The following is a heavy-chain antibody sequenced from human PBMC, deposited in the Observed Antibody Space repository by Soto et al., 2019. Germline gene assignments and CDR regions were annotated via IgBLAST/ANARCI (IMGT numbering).Heavy chain of an antibody. CDR2: ISSSGSTI. J-gene: IGHJ4*02. D-gene: IGHD3-22*01. CDR3: ARTPGDNTYYYDSSGSRRGFDY. Sequence: GGSLRLSCAASGFTFSSYEMNWVRQAPGKGLEWVSYISSSGSTIYYADSVKGRFTITRDNAKNSLYLQMNSLRAEDTAVYYCARTPGDNTYYYDSSGSRRGFDYWGQGTLVTVSS. CDR1: GFTFSSYE. V-gene: IGHV3-48*03.